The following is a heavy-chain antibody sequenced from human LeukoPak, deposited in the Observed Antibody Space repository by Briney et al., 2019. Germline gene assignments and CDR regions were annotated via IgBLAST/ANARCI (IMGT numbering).Heavy chain of an antibody. Sequence: SETLSLTCTVSGGSISSSYLSWIRQPAGKGLEWIGRIYTSGSTNYNPSLKSRVTMSVDTSEKQFSLKLTSMTAADTAVYYCAISQAQGATYSNLYYFDYRGQGTLVTVSS. J-gene: IGHJ4*02. D-gene: IGHD4-11*01. CDR1: GGSISSSY. CDR3: AISQAQGATYSNLYYFDY. V-gene: IGHV4-4*07. CDR2: IYTSGST.